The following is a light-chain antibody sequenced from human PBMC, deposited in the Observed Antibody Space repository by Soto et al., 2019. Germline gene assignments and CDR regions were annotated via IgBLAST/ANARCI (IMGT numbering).Light chain of an antibody. CDR3: QQYNTFSFT. J-gene: IGKJ2*01. V-gene: IGKV1-5*03. CDR1: RTISDW. Sequence: DIPMTQSPSTLSASIVDRVTITCRASRTISDWLAWYQQRPGKAPKLLIYRAFRLESGVPRRFSGSASGTEFTLTIRGLQPDDFATYYCQQYNTFSFTFGQGNRLEIK. CDR2: RAF.